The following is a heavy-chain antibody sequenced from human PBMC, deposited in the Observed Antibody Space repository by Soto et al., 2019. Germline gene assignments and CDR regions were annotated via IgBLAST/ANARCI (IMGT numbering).Heavy chain of an antibody. CDR1: GFTFRSYG. CDR2: ISYDGNNK. V-gene: IGHV3-30*18. CDR3: AKDKSSSGTYGLDV. Sequence: GGSLRLSCAASGFTFRSYGMHWVRLAPGKGLEWVAVISYDGNNKYYADSVKGRFTISRDNSENSLYLQMNSLRAEDTVVYYCAKDKSSSGTYGLDVWGQGTTVTVSS. D-gene: IGHD6-13*01. J-gene: IGHJ6*02.